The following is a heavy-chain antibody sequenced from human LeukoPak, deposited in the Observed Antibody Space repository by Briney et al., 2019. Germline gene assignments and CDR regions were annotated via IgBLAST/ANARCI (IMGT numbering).Heavy chain of an antibody. V-gene: IGHV3-64*01. CDR1: GFTFSISI. D-gene: IGHD2-15*01. J-gene: IGHJ3*02. CDR2: INSNGRST. CDR3: ATGDELRFDAFDI. Sequence: GGSLRLSCEASGFTFSISIMHSVRQAPGKGLEYVSPINSNGRSTNYAISVKNRFTVSRDNSKNTLYLQMGSLRGEDTAVYYCATGDELRFDAFDIWGQGTMVAVSS.